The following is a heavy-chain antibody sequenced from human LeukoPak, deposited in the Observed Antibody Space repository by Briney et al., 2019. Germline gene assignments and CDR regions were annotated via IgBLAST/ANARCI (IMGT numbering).Heavy chain of an antibody. CDR1: GGSFSGYY. V-gene: IGHV4-34*01. J-gene: IGHJ4*02. Sequence: SETLSLTCAVYGGSFSGYYWSWIRQPPGKGLEWIGEINHSGSTNYNPSLKSRVTISVDTSKNQFSLKLSSVTAADTAVYYCARSPYGDSDYWGQGTLVTVSS. CDR3: ARSPYGDSDY. D-gene: IGHD4-17*01. CDR2: INHSGST.